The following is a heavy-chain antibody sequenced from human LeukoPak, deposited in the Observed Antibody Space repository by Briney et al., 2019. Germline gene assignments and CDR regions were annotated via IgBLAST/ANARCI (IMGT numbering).Heavy chain of an antibody. Sequence: ASVKVSCKASGGTFSSYAISWVRQAPGQRLEWMGGIIPIIGTANNAQKFQGRVTITADKSTSTAYIGLSSLRSEDTAVYYCARDYLEYGDYGHGTWGQGTLVTVSS. CDR2: IIPIIGTA. D-gene: IGHD4-17*01. J-gene: IGHJ5*02. V-gene: IGHV1-69*06. CDR3: ARDYLEYGDYGHGT. CDR1: GGTFSSYA.